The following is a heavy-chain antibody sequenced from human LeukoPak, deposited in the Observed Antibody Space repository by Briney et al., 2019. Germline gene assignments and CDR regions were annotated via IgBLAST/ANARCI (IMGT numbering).Heavy chain of an antibody. CDR2: IYSTGIT. CDR1: GGSISTNY. V-gene: IGHV4-59*08. J-gene: IGHJ4*02. Sequence: PSETLSLTCTVSGGSISTNYWSWIRQPPGKGLEWIGHIYSTGITTYSPSLKSRVTMSVDTSKNHFSLKLTSVTAADTAVYYCARHRSDGTYPLDYWGQGALVTVSS. CDR3: ARHRSDGTYPLDY. D-gene: IGHD1-26*01.